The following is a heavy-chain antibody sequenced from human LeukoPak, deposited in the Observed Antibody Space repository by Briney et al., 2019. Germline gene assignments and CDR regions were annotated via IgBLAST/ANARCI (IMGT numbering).Heavy chain of an antibody. CDR3: ARLTGSYFDY. Sequence: PGRSLRLSCAASGFTFDDYAMHWGRQAPGKGLEWVAVIWYDGSYKYYADAVKGRFTISRDNSKNTLYLQMNSLRAEDTAIYYCARLTGSYFDYWGQGTLVTVSS. D-gene: IGHD7-27*01. CDR2: IWYDGSYK. V-gene: IGHV3-33*08. J-gene: IGHJ4*02. CDR1: GFTFDDYA.